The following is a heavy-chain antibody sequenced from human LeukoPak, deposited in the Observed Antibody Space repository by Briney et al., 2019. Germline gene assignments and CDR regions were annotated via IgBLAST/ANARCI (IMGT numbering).Heavy chain of an antibody. CDR1: GDSISSYY. Sequence: SETLSLTCTVSGDSISSYYWSWIRQPAGKGLEWIGRIYTSESTNYNPSLKSRVTMSVDTSKNQFSLNLTSVTAADTAVYYCARGAGYALGYYYYYMDVWGKGTTVTVSS. CDR2: IYTSEST. J-gene: IGHJ6*03. D-gene: IGHD2-2*01. V-gene: IGHV4-4*07. CDR3: ARGAGYALGYYYYYMDV.